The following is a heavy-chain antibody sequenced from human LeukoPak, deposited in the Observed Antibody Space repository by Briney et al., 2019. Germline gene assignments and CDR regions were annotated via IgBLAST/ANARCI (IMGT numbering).Heavy chain of an antibody. Sequence: SETLSLTCAVYGGSFSGYYWSWIRQPPGKGLEWIGEINHSGSTNYNPSLKSRVTISVDTSKNQFSLKLSSVTAADTAVYYCARARTTAFPSIDYWGQGTLVTVSS. J-gene: IGHJ4*02. D-gene: IGHD4-11*01. V-gene: IGHV4-34*01. CDR2: INHSGST. CDR1: GGSFSGYY. CDR3: ARARTTAFPSIDY.